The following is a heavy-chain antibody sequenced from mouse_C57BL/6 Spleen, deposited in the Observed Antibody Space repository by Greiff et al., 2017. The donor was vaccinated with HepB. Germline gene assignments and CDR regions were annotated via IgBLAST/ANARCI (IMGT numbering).Heavy chain of an antibody. D-gene: IGHD1-1*02. CDR3: ARPHYDSDY. Sequence: QVQLQQSGAELVKPGASVKMSCKASGYTFTSYWITWVKQRPGQGLEWIGDIYPGSGSTNYNEKFKSKATLTVDTSSSTAYMQLSSLTSEDSAAYYCARPHYDSDYWGQGTTLTVSS. CDR2: IYPGSGST. J-gene: IGHJ2*01. CDR1: GYTFTSYW. V-gene: IGHV1-55*01.